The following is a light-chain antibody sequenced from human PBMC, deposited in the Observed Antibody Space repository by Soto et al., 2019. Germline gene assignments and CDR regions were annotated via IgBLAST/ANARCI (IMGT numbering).Light chain of an antibody. CDR2: WAS. CDR1: QSVLYSSNNKNY. V-gene: IGKV4-1*01. J-gene: IGKJ5*01. CDR3: QQHYSTPLS. Sequence: IVMTQSPDSLAVSLGERAAINCKSSQSVLYSSNNKNYFAWYQQKPGQPPKLLISWASTRESGVPDRFSGSGSGTDFTLTISSLQAEDVAVYYCQQHYSTPLSFGQGTRLEI.